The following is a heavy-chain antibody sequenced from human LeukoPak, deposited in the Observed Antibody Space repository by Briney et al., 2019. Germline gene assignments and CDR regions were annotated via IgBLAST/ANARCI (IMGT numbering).Heavy chain of an antibody. CDR2: ISGSGGST. D-gene: IGHD3-3*01. V-gene: IGHV3-23*01. Sequence: GGSLRLSSAASGFTFSSYAMSWVRQAPGKGLEWVTAISGSGGSTYYADSVKGRFTISRDNSKNTLYLQMNSLRAEDTAVYYCAKDSAIFGVVIIPLDYWGQGTLVTVSS. CDR1: GFTFSSYA. J-gene: IGHJ4*02. CDR3: AKDSAIFGVVIIPLDY.